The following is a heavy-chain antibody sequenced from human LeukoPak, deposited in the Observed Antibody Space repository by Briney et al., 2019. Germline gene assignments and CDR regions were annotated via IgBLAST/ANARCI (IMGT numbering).Heavy chain of an antibody. CDR1: GFIFSNFA. D-gene: IGHD6-19*01. CDR2: VSDRGGST. CDR3: AKAGSGWSNSDY. V-gene: IGHV3-23*01. J-gene: IGHJ4*02. Sequence: GGSLRLSCAASGFIFSNFAMNWVRQAPGKGLEWVSAVSDRGGSTYYADSVKGRFTISRDNFQSTLYLQMNSLRADDTALYYCAKAGSGWSNSDYWGQGALVTASS.